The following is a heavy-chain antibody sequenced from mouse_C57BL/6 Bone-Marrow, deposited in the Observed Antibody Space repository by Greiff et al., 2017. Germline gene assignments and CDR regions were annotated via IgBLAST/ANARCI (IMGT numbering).Heavy chain of an antibody. J-gene: IGHJ2*01. D-gene: IGHD1-1*01. CDR2: IDPSDSYT. CDR1: GYTFTSYW. V-gene: IGHV1-69*01. CDR3: ARGDYYGSSFDY. Sequence: QVQLQQPGAELVMPGASVKLSCKASGYTFTSYWMHWVKQRPGQGLEWIGEIDPSDSYTNYNQKFKGKSTLTVDKSSSTAYMQLSSLTSEDSAVYYCARGDYYGSSFDYWGQGTLSQSPQ.